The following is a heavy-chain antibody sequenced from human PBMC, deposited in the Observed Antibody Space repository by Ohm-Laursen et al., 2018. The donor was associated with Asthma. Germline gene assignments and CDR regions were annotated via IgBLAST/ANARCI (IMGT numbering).Heavy chain of an antibody. V-gene: IGHV1-3*01. CDR2: INAGNGNT. D-gene: IGHD2-15*01. Sequence: SVKVSCKASGYTFTSYAMHWVRQAPGQRLEWMGWINAGNGNTKYSQKFQGRVTITRDTSASTAYMELSSLRSEDTAVYYCARDPYCSGGSCYGRLDYYYYGMDVWGQGTTVTVSS. CDR1: GYTFTSYA. J-gene: IGHJ6*02. CDR3: ARDPYCSGGSCYGRLDYYYYGMDV.